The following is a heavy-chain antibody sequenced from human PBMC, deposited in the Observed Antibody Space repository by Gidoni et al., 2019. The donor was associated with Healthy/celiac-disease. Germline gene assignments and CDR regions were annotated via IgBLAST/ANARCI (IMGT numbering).Heavy chain of an antibody. Sequence: QVQLVESGGGVVQPGRSLRLSCAASGFTLSSYGLHWVRQAPGKGREWVAVISYDGSNKYYADSVKGRFTISRDNSKNTLYLQMNSLRAEDTAVYYCAKASHRMKGHSYCGGDCYFDYWGQGTLVTVSS. CDR3: AKASHRMKGHSYCGGDCYFDY. J-gene: IGHJ4*02. D-gene: IGHD2-21*02. V-gene: IGHV3-30*18. CDR2: ISYDGSNK. CDR1: GFTLSSYG.